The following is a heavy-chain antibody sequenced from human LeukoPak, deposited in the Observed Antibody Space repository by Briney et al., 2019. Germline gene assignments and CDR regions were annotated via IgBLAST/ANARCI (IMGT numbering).Heavy chain of an antibody. CDR1: GYSFTIFH. CDR3: ARRGLVAGIYDLVYGFDI. CDR2: VNPDTGNT. D-gene: IGHD3/OR15-3a*01. Sequence: GASVNVSYKAAGYSFTIFHINWVRQAPGQGREGMGWVNPDTGNTGFAKKFQGRVTLTQNNSVTTVYVELSSLTSEDTAVYYCARRGLVAGIYDLVYGFDIWGQGTMVTVSS. V-gene: IGHV1-8*03. J-gene: IGHJ3*02.